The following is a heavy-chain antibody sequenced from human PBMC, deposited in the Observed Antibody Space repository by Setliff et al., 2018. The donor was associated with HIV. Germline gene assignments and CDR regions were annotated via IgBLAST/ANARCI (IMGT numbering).Heavy chain of an antibody. CDR3: AGRIATAAYYFDY. J-gene: IGHJ4*02. CDR2: IYHSGGT. Sequence: KPSETLSLTCAVFGYSFSNGYYWGWIRQPPGKGPEWIGSIYHSGGTYYNPSLKSRVSISVDTSKNQFSLELRSVTAADTAVYYCAGRIATAAYYFDYWGRGTLVTVS. CDR1: GYSFSNGYY. D-gene: IGHD6-13*01. V-gene: IGHV4-38-2*01.